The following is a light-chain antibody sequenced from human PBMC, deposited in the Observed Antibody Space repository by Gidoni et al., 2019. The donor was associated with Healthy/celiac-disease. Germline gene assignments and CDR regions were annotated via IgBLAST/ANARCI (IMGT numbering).Light chain of an antibody. Sequence: IVMPPSPATLSVSPGESATLSCRASQSVRSNLAWYQQKPGHAPRLLIYGASTRATGIPARFSGSGCGTEFTLTSSSLQSKDYAVDYGQQYNNWPPYTLXXXTKLEIK. CDR3: QQYNNWPPYT. CDR1: QSVRSN. CDR2: GAS. J-gene: IGKJ2*01. V-gene: IGKV3-15*01.